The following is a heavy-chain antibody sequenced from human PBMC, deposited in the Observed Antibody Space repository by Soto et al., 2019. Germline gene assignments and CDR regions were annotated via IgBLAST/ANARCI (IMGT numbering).Heavy chain of an antibody. CDR1: GDSVSSSSVT. CDR2: TYYRSRWYN. J-gene: IGHJ5*01. V-gene: IGHV6-1*01. CDR3: VRLIGNSWLDF. Sequence: SQTLSLTCDISGDSVSSSSVTWNWIRQSPSRGLEWLGRTYYRSRWYNDYTESVKSRIIINPDTSKNQFSLHLNSVIPDDTAVYYCVRLIGNSWLDFWGQGTLVTVSS. D-gene: IGHD1-26*01.